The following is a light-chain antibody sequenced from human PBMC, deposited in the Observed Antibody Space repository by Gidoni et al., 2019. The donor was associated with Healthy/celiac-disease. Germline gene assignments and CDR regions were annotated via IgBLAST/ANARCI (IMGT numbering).Light chain of an antibody. CDR1: SSNVGSYNL. Sequence: QSALTQPSSVSGAPGQSITISCTGTSSNVGSYNLVAWYQQPPSKAPKLMIYEVSKRPSGVSNRFSGAKSGNTASRTIAGLHAEDEADYYCCSYAGSSFYVFGTGTKVTVL. V-gene: IGLV2-23*02. J-gene: IGLJ1*01. CDR3: CSYAGSSFYV. CDR2: EVS.